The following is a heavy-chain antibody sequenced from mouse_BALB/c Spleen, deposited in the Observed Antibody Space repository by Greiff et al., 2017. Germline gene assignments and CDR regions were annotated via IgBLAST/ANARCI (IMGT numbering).Heavy chain of an antibody. J-gene: IGHJ3*01. CDR2: INPYNDCT. D-gene: IGHD2-1*01. CDR1: GYTFTSYV. V-gene: IGHV1-14*01. Sequence: VQLQQSGPELVKPGASVKMSCKASGYTFTSYVMHWVKQKPGQGLEWIGYINPYNDCTKYNEKFKCKATLTSDKSSSTAYMELSSLTSEDSAVYYCAPNYFAYWGQGTLVTVSA. CDR3: APNYFAY.